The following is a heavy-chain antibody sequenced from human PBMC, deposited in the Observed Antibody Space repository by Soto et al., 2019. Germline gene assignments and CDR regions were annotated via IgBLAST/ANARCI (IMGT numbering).Heavy chain of an antibody. V-gene: IGHV4-39*07. CDR3: ARGGGSSSRYISDN. CDR1: GGSISSSSYY. J-gene: IGHJ4*02. D-gene: IGHD2-2*01. CDR2: IYYSGST. Sequence: SETLSLTCTVSGGSISSSSYYWGWIRQPPGKGLEWIGSIYYSGSTYYNPSLKSRVTISVDTTESQFSLKLTSVTAADTAVYYGARGGGSSSRYISDNWSQGTLVTVS.